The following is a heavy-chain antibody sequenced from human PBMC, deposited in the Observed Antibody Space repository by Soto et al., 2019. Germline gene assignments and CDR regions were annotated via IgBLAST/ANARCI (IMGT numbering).Heavy chain of an antibody. V-gene: IGHV6-1*01. D-gene: IGHD6-13*01. CDR1: GESVSRNSAA. CDR2: TYYRSKWYN. Sequence: SPALSLTCVISGESVSRNSAAWNWIRQSPSRGLEWLGRTYYRSKWYNDYAVSVKSRITINPDTSKNQFSLQLNSVTPEDTAVYYCARDLGAAGTIWFDPWGQGTLVTVSS. CDR3: ARDLGAAGTIWFDP. J-gene: IGHJ5*02.